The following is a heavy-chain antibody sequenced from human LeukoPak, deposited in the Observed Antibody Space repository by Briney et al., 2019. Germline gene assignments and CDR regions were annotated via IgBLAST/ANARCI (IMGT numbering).Heavy chain of an antibody. J-gene: IGHJ3*02. Sequence: SGGSLRLSCAASGFTFDDYAMHWVRQAPGKGLEWVSGISWNRGSIGYADSVKGRFTISRDNAKNSLYLQMNSLRAEDMALYYCAKDIGQQPYAFDIWGQGTMVTVSS. V-gene: IGHV3-9*03. D-gene: IGHD6-13*01. CDR3: AKDIGQQPYAFDI. CDR1: GFTFDDYA. CDR2: ISWNRGSI.